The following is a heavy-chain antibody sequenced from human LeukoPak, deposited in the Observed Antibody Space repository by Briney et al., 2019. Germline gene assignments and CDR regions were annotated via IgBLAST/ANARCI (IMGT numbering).Heavy chain of an antibody. Sequence: SETLSLTCTVSGGSISSTSNYWGWIRQPPGKGLEWIGGIHYSGSTYYNPSLKRRVSISVDPSTNQSSLKLSSVPAPDTALYYCASGRLGLCSRTNCYDDDFDIWGQGTMVTVSS. CDR3: ASGRLGLCSRTNCYDDDFDI. CDR2: IHYSGST. D-gene: IGHD2-2*01. V-gene: IGHV4-39*01. CDR1: GGSISSTSNY. J-gene: IGHJ3*02.